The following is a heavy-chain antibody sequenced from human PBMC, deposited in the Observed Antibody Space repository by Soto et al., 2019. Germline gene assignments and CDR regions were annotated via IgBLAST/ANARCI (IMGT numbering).Heavy chain of an antibody. Sequence: QPGGSLRLSCAASGFTLSSYWMHWVRQAPGKGLVWVSRIHTDGSSTSYADSVKGRFTISRDSAKNTLYLRMSSLRAEDTAVYYCSRELPTAIRGGYYYSYGMDVWGQGTTVTVSS. CDR2: IHTDGSST. CDR1: GFTLSSYW. J-gene: IGHJ6*02. D-gene: IGHD2-2*02. CDR3: SRELPTAIRGGYYYSYGMDV. V-gene: IGHV3-74*01.